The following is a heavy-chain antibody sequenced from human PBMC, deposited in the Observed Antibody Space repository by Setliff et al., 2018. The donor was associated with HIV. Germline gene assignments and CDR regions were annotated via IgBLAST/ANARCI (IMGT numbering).Heavy chain of an antibody. Sequence: ASVKVSCKASGYTFTSYAMHWVRQAPGQRLEWMGWINAGNGNTKYSQKFQGRVTITRDTSASTAYMELSSLRSEDTAVYYCARDPTDYNYLDYWGQGTLVTVSS. D-gene: IGHD4-4*01. CDR2: INAGNGNT. CDR1: GYTFTSYA. CDR3: ARDPTDYNYLDY. J-gene: IGHJ4*02. V-gene: IGHV1-3*01.